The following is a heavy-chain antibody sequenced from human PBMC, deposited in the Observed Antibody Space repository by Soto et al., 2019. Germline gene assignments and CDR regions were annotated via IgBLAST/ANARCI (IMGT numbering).Heavy chain of an antibody. CDR2: INPNSGGT. V-gene: IGHV1-2*04. Sequence: ASVKVSCKASGYTFTGYYMHWVRQAPGQGLEWMGWINPNSGGTNYAQKFQGWVTMTRDTSISTAYMELSRLRSDDTAVYYWARDFSNFKDFWSGYGMDVWGQGTTVTVSS. J-gene: IGHJ6*02. CDR1: GYTFTGYY. D-gene: IGHD3-3*01. CDR3: ARDFSNFKDFWSGYGMDV.